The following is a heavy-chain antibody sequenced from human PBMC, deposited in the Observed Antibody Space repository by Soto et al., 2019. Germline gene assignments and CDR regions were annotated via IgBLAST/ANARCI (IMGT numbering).Heavy chain of an antibody. CDR1: GGTFSTFG. D-gene: IGHD4-17*01. Sequence: QVQLVQSGTEVKKTGSSVKVSCKASGGTFSTFGISWVRQAPGQGLEWMGWIIPFFGTARYSQKFEDRITITADESTNTVYMDLRSLTSEDTAIYYCAKSAPMDAGDKYYYDFWCQGALVTVSS. J-gene: IGHJ4*02. CDR2: IIPFFGTA. CDR3: AKSAPMDAGDKYYYDF. V-gene: IGHV1-69*01.